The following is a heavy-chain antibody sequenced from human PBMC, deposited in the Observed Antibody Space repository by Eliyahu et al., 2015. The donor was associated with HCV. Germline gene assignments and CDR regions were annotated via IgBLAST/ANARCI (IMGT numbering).Heavy chain of an antibody. CDR3: ARVGFGDGDPYYGMDV. J-gene: IGHJ6*02. CDR2: IGTAGDT. CDR1: GFRFSXSD. V-gene: IGHV3-13*01. Sequence: EVQLVESGGGWVQPGGSLRLSCAASGFRFSXSDIHWXRQPSGKGLEWVSAIGTAGDTYFSDSVKGRFTISRDNAKNSVYLQMNSLRAGDTAVYYCARVGFGDGDPYYGMDVWGQGTTVTVSS. D-gene: IGHD3-10*01.